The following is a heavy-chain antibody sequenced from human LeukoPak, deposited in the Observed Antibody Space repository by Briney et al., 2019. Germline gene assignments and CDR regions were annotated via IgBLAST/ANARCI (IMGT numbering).Heavy chain of an antibody. V-gene: IGHV4-39*01. CDR1: GGSISSSSYY. CDR2: IFYSGST. CDR3: AGHGCNSNICHFDY. J-gene: IGHJ4*02. Sequence: PSETLSLTCTVSGGSISSSSYYWGWIRQPPGKGLEWIGSIFYSGSTSYNPSLKSRVTVSVDTSKNQFSLKLTSVTAADTAVYYCAGHGCNSNICHFDYWGQGTLVTVSS. D-gene: IGHD2/OR15-2a*01.